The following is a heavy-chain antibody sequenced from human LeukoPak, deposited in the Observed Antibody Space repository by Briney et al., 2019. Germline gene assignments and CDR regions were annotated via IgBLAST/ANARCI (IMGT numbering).Heavy chain of an antibody. D-gene: IGHD3-10*01. CDR3: AKDWGYGSGTYYDY. V-gene: IGHV3-23*01. Sequence: GGSLRLSCAASGFTFSSHTMSWVRQAPGKGLEWVSTIPSSGGSTYYADSVKGRFTISRDNPKNTLYLQMNSLRAEDTAVYYCAKDWGYGSGTYYDYWGQGTLVTVSS. J-gene: IGHJ4*02. CDR1: GFTFSSHT. CDR2: IPSSGGST.